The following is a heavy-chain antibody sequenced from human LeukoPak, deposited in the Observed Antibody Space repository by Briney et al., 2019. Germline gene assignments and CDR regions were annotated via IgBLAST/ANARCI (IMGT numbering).Heavy chain of an antibody. J-gene: IGHJ4*02. CDR1: GDSINSGENY. D-gene: IGHD3-10*01. V-gene: IGHV4-30-4*02. CDR3: ARLNSYFGSQFHY. Sequence: PSETLSLTCTVSGDSINSGENYWSWIRQPPGKGLEWIGHIYHSGTTYYNPSVKSRMTISVDTSKNQFSLKIRSVTAADTAVYYCARLNSYFGSQFHYWGQGTLVTVSS. CDR2: IYHSGTT.